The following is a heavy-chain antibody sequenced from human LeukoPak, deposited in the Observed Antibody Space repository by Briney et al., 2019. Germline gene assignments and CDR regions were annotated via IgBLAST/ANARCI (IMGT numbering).Heavy chain of an antibody. CDR3: ARMTTGHAY. Sequence: SETLSLTCAVSGTSFSSYYWSWIRQSPEKGLEWIGEINHSGYTNNNPSLKSRVTMSRDTSNNRFSLRLSSVTAADTAVYFCARMTTGHAYWGQGILVTVSS. D-gene: IGHD4-17*01. CDR2: INHSGYT. CDR1: GTSFSSYY. J-gene: IGHJ4*02. V-gene: IGHV4-34*01.